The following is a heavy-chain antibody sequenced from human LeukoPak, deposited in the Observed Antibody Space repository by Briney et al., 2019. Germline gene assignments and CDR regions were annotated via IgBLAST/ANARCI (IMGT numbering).Heavy chain of an antibody. CDR2: IRYDGSNK. D-gene: IGHD1/OR15-1a*01. CDR1: GFTFSRYW. CDR3: AKENKPRGYFDY. V-gene: IGHV3-30*02. Sequence: GGSLRLSCSASGFTFSRYWMTWVRQGPGKGLEWVAFIRYDGSNKYYADSVKGRFTISRDNSKNTLYLQMNSLRAEDTAVYYCAKENKPRGYFDYWGQGTLVTVSS. J-gene: IGHJ4*02.